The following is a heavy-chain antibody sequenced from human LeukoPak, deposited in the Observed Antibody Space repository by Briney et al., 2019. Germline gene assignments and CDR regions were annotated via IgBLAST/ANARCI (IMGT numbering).Heavy chain of an antibody. CDR3: ARTPLYDNSDY. CDR2: ISTYNGNT. J-gene: IGHJ4*02. CDR1: GYTFNSYG. D-gene: IGHD3-22*01. Sequence: ASVKVSCKASGYTFNSYGIGWVRQAPGQGLEWMGWISTYNGNTNYAQKLQGRVTMTTDTSTNTAYMELRSLRSDDTAVYYCARTPLYDNSDYWGQGTLVTVSS. V-gene: IGHV1-18*01.